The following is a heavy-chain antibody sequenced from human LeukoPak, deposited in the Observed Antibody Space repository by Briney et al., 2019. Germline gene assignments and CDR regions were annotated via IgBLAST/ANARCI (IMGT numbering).Heavy chain of an antibody. V-gene: IGHV4-59*01. Sequence: SETQSLTCAVYVGSFSGYYWTWIRQPPGKGLEWIGYIYNSGNTNYNPSLKSRVTISVDTSKNQFSLKLSSVTAADTAVYYCAREIGPFDYWGQGTLVTVSS. CDR2: IYNSGNT. J-gene: IGHJ4*02. CDR1: VGSFSGYY. CDR3: AREIGPFDY.